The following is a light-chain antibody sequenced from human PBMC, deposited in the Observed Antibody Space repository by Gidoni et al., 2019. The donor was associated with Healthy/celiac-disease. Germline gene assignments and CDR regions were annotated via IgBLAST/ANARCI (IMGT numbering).Light chain of an antibody. CDR2: AAS. J-gene: IGKJ4*01. CDR3: QQYYSYPPA. CDR1: QGISSY. V-gene: IGKV1-8*01. Sequence: AIRMTLSPSSFSASTGDRVTITCRASQGISSYLAWYQQKPGKAPKLLIYAASTWQSGVPSRFSGSGSGTDFTLTISCLQSEDFATYYCQQYYSYPPAFGGGTKVEIK.